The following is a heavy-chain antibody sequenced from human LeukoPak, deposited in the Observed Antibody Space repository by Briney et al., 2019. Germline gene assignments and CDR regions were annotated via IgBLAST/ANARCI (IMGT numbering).Heavy chain of an antibody. J-gene: IGHJ4*02. CDR3: AKDGDYLGFDY. D-gene: IGHD4-17*01. CDR1: GFTFSTYA. CDR2: ISYAGSNK. V-gene: IGHV3-30-3*01. Sequence: GRSLRLSCAASGFTFSTYAMHWVRQAPGKGLEWVAVISYAGSNKYYADSVKGRFTISRDNAKNSLYLQMNSLRAEDTALYYCAKDGDYLGFDYWGQGTLVTVSS.